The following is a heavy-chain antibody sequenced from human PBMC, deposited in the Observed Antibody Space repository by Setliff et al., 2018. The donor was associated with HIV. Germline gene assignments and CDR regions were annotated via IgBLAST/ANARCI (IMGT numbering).Heavy chain of an antibody. CDR3: ARDPAPSSSASYFQH. J-gene: IGHJ1*01. Sequence: ASVKVSCKASGYTFTSYAMHWVRQAPGQRLEWMGYINAGKGNTKYSQKLQGRVTITRDTSASTAYMELSSLRSEDTAVYYCARDPAPSSSASYFQHWGQGTPVTVSS. CDR1: GYTFTSYA. V-gene: IGHV1-3*01. CDR2: INAGKGNT. D-gene: IGHD6-6*01.